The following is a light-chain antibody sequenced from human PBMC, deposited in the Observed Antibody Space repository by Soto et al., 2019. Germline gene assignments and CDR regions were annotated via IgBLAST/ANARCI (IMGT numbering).Light chain of an antibody. Sequence: ENVLTQSPGTLSLSPGERATLSCRASQSVGYSYLAWYQQKPGQAPRLLIYSTSTRSTGIPDRFSGSGSGTDFNLTISRLEPEDVAVYYCQQYDNPLWTFGQGTKVEIK. CDR2: STS. V-gene: IGKV3-20*01. CDR3: QQYDNPLWT. CDR1: QSVGYSY. J-gene: IGKJ1*01.